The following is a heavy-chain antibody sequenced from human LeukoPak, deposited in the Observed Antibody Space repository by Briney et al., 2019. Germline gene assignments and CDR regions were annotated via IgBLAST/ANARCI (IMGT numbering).Heavy chain of an antibody. CDR2: IKSKTDGGII. CDR1: GFTFSDAW. D-gene: IGHD5-18*01. Sequence: GGSLRLSCAASGFTFSDAWMSWVRQAPGKGLEWVGRIKSKTDGGIIDYAAPVKGRFTISRDDSKYTLYLQMNSLRAEDTAVYYCARSIQLWLHSDYWGQGTLVTVSS. J-gene: IGHJ4*02. CDR3: ARSIQLWLHSDY. V-gene: IGHV3-15*01.